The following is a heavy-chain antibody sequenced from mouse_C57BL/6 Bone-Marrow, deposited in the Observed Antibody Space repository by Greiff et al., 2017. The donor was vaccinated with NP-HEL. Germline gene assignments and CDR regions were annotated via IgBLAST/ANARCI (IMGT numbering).Heavy chain of an antibody. J-gene: IGHJ4*01. V-gene: IGHV5-17*01. CDR1: GFTFSDYG. D-gene: IGHD1-1*01. Sequence: EVQRVESGGGLVKPGGSLKLSCAASGFTFSDYGMHWVRQAPEKGLEWVAYISSGSSTIYYVDTVKGRFTISSDNAKNTLFLQMTSRRSEDTAMYYCARTYYYGSSYYAMDYWGQGTSVTVSS. CDR3: ARTYYYGSSYYAMDY. CDR2: ISSGSSTI.